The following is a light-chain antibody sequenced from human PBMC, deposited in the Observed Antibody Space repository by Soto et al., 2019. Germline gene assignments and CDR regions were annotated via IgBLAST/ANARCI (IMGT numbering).Light chain of an antibody. CDR1: RSLLYDSNNKNY. CDR2: WAS. CDR3: QQYYTTPRT. V-gene: IGKV4-1*01. Sequence: DIVMTQSPDSLAVSLGETATINCKSSRSLLYDSNNKNYFAWFQQKPGQPPRPLLYWASTRESGVPDRFSGSGSGTDFTLTISNLQAEDVAVYYCQQYYTTPRTFGQGTKLEVK. J-gene: IGKJ2*01.